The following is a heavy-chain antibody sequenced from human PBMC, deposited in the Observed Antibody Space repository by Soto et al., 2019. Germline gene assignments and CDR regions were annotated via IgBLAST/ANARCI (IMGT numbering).Heavy chain of an antibody. D-gene: IGHD3-22*01. CDR3: AKRADTSGYYYASFYFDY. J-gene: IGHJ4*02. Sequence: EVKLLESGGGLVQPGGSLRLSCAASGFTFSSYAMSWVRQAQGKGLEWVSGISGSGGTTIYADSVKGRFTISRDNSKNTLYLHMNSLRAEDTAVYHCAKRADTSGYYYASFYFDYWGQGTLVTVSS. CDR1: GFTFSSYA. CDR2: ISGSGGTT. V-gene: IGHV3-23*01.